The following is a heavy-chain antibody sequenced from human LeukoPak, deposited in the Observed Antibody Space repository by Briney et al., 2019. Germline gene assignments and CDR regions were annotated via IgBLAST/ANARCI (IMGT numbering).Heavy chain of an antibody. Sequence: GGSLRLSCAASGFTFSSYSMNWVRQAPGKGLEWVSYISSSSSTIYYADSVEGRFTISRDNAKNSLYLQMNSLRAEDTAVYYCARDFYYYDSSGYYSPFDYWGQGTLVTVSS. D-gene: IGHD3-22*01. J-gene: IGHJ4*02. CDR3: ARDFYYYDSSGYYSPFDY. CDR1: GFTFSSYS. V-gene: IGHV3-48*01. CDR2: ISSSSSTI.